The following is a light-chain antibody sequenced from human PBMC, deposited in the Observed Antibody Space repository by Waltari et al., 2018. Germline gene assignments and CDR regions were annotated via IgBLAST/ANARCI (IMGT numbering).Light chain of an antibody. CDR3: QKCNSAPHT. V-gene: IGKV1-27*01. CDR2: AAS. CDR1: QSISNY. Sequence: DIQMTQYPFSLSASLGDRGTITCRASQSISNYLTWYQQKPGKVPKLLIYAASALQSGVPSRFSGSGSGTDFTLTISSLQPEDFATYYCQKCNSAPHTFGQGTKLEIK. J-gene: IGKJ1*01.